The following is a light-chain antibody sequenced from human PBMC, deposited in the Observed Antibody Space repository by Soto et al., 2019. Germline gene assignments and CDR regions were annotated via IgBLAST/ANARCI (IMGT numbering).Light chain of an antibody. J-gene: IGLJ2*01. CDR1: SSDVGGYNY. Sequence: QSALTQPPSASGSPGQSVTISCTGTSSDVGGYNYVSWYQQHPGKAPKLMIYEVSKRPSGVPDRFSGSKSGNTAYLTVSGLQAEDEADYYCSSYAGSNVFGGGTKLTVL. V-gene: IGLV2-8*01. CDR2: EVS. CDR3: SSYAGSNV.